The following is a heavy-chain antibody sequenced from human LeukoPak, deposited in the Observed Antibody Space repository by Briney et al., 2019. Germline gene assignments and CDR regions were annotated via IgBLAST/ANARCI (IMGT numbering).Heavy chain of an antibody. V-gene: IGHV1-18*01. D-gene: IGHD6-19*01. J-gene: IGHJ5*01. CDR2: VSGYEGHT. CDR3: ARSLYSRGWAFDS. CDR1: GYTFSSYS. Sequence: ASVKVSCKASGYTFSSYSIAWVRQAPGQGLEWMGWVSGYEGHTSYAQNIQDRITMTTDTPTSTAYMDIRSLRSDDTAIYYCARSLYSRGWAFDSWGQGTLVTVSS.